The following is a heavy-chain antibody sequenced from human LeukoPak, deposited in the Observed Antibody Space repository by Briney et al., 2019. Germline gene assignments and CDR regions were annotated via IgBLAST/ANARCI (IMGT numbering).Heavy chain of an antibody. CDR3: VKALGYCSGGSCLAFDI. CDR2: LKSNGGST. D-gene: IGHD2-15*01. J-gene: IGHJ3*02. V-gene: IGHV3-64D*06. CDR1: GFTFSNYA. Sequence: GGSLRLSCSASGFTFSNYAMHWVRQAPGGTVKYFRSLKSNGGSTYYADSVKGRFTISRDNSKNTLYLQMSSLRAEDTAVYYCVKALGYCSGGSCLAFDIWGQGTMVTVSS.